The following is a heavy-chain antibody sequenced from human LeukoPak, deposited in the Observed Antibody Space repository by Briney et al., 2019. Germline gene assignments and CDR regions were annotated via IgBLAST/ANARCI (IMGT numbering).Heavy chain of an antibody. CDR3: ASEGSWVGGTGYADY. CDR2: ISYDGSNK. D-gene: IGHD3/OR15-3a*01. CDR1: GFTFSSSG. J-gene: IGHJ4*02. V-gene: IGHV3-30*03. Sequence: GGSLRLSCAASGFTFSSSGIHWVRQAPGKGLEWVAIISYDGSNKHYADSVKGRFTISRDNSKNTLYLQMNSLRAEDTAVYYCASEGSWVGGTGYADYWGQGALVTVSS.